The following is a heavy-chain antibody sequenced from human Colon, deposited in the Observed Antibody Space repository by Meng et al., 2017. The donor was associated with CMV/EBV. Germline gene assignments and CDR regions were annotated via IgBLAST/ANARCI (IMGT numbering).Heavy chain of an antibody. CDR3: VRSSGWSLFDY. CDR1: GYTFSDYY. CDR2: IRSDGSAT. J-gene: IGHJ4*02. V-gene: IGHV1-2*02. D-gene: IGHD6-19*01. Sequence: QVQLMQSGAGVKEPGASGKASCKTSGYTFSDYYMHWVRQAPGQGLEWMGWIRSDGSATNYAQKFRGRVTMTRDASVSTAYMELSGLTSDDTAVYFCVRSSGWSLFDYWGPGALVTVSS.